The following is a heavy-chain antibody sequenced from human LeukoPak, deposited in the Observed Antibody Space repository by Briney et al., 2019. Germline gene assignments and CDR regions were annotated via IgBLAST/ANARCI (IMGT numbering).Heavy chain of an antibody. Sequence: SETLSLACTVSGGSISSSSYYWGWIRQPPGKGLEWIGEINHSGSTNYNPSLKSRVTISVDTSKNQFSLKLSSVTAADTAVYYCARGRRGDYARLLGSYFDYWGQGTLVTVSS. CDR1: GGSISSSSYY. CDR2: INHSGST. D-gene: IGHD4-17*01. CDR3: ARGRRGDYARLLGSYFDY. V-gene: IGHV4-39*07. J-gene: IGHJ4*02.